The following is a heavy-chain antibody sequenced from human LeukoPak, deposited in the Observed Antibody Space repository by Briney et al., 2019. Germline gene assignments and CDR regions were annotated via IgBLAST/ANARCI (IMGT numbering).Heavy chain of an antibody. CDR2: INPNSGGT. V-gene: IGHV1-2*02. D-gene: IGHD1-26*01. J-gene: IGHJ4*02. Sequence: ASVKVSGKASGYTFAGYYMHWVRQPPGQGLEWMGWINPNSGGTNYAQKFQGSVTMTRDKSISTAYMELSRLRSDDTAVYYCARDGPSASYQGDYWGQGTLVTVSS. CDR1: GYTFAGYY. CDR3: ARDGPSASYQGDY.